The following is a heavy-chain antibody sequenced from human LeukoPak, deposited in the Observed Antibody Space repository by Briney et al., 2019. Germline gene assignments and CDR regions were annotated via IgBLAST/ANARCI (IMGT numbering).Heavy chain of an antibody. J-gene: IGHJ4*02. CDR1: GFTFSSYA. CDR2: ISYDGTNK. D-gene: IGHD4-23*01. CDR3: ARDRGYGGNSCGDY. V-gene: IGHV3-30-3*01. Sequence: GRSLRLSCAASGFTFSSYAMHWVRQAPGKGLEWVAVISYDGTNKYYADSVKGRFTISRDNSKNTLYLQMNSLRAEDTAVYYCARDRGYGGNSCGDYWGQGTLVTVSS.